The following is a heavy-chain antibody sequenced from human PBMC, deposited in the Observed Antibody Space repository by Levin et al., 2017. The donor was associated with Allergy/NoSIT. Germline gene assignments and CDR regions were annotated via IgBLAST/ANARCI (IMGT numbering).Heavy chain of an antibody. D-gene: IGHD6-13*01. Sequence: SQTLSLTCAVYGGSFSGYYWSWIRQPPGKGLEWIGEINHSGSTNYNPSLKSRVTISVDTSKNQFSLKLSSVTAADTAVYYCARGPYSSSWYDYWGQGTLVTVSS. J-gene: IGHJ4*02. CDR2: INHSGST. CDR1: GGSFSGYY. V-gene: IGHV4-34*01. CDR3: ARGPYSSSWYDY.